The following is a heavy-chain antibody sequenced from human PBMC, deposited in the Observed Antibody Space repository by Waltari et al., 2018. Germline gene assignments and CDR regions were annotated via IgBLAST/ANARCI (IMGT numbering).Heavy chain of an antibody. J-gene: IGHJ4*02. Sequence: QVQLQESGPGLVKPSQTLSLTCTVSGGSISSGRYYWSWSRQPAGKGLEWIGRIYTSGSTNYHPSLKSRVTISVDTSKNQFSLKLSSVTAADTAVYYCARDDGSYDYWGQGTLVTVSS. CDR3: ARDDGSYDY. V-gene: IGHV4-61*02. CDR1: GGSISSGRYY. CDR2: IYTSGST. D-gene: IGHD1-26*01.